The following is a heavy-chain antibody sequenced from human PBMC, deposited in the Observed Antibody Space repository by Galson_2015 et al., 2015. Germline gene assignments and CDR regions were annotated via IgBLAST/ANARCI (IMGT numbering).Heavy chain of an antibody. J-gene: IGHJ4*02. CDR1: GFTFSSYW. V-gene: IGHV3-74*01. D-gene: IGHD6-13*01. CDR3: ARGIRYSSSWLVY. Sequence: SLRLSCAASGFTFSSYWMHWVRQAPGKGLVWVSRISSDGSSTSYADSVKGRFTISRDNAKNTLYLQMNSLRAEDTAVYYCARGIRYSSSWLVYWGQGTLVTVSS. CDR2: ISSDGSST.